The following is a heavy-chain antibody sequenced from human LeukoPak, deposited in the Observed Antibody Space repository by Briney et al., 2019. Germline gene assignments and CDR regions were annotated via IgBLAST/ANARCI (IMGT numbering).Heavy chain of an antibody. Sequence: GRSLRLSCAASGFTFSSYAMHWVRQAPGKGLEGVAVISCDGSNKYYADSVKGRFTISRDNSKNTLYLQMNSLRAEDTAVYYCARDHYYGSVLDWWGQGTLVTVSS. J-gene: IGHJ4*02. CDR2: ISCDGSNK. CDR3: ARDHYYGSVLDW. V-gene: IGHV3-30-3*01. D-gene: IGHD3-10*01. CDR1: GFTFSSYA.